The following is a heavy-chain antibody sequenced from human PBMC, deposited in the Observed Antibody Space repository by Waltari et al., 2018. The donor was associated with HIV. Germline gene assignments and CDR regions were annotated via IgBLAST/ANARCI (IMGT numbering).Heavy chain of an antibody. CDR3: ARENDTSWRALGH. J-gene: IGHJ4*02. CDR1: GGSISGYY. D-gene: IGHD3-16*01. Sequence: QVQLQESGPGLVKPSETLSLTCTVSGGSISGYYWSWIWQPGGKGLEWIGRMSTSGSTNYNASLESRVTMSVDTSKNQFSLKLSSVTAADTAVYYCARENDTSWRALGHWGQGTLVTVSS. V-gene: IGHV4-4*07. CDR2: MSTSGST.